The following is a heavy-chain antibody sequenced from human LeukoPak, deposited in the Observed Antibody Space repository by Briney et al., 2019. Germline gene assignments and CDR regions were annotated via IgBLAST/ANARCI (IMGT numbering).Heavy chain of an antibody. CDR1: GGSISSGDYY. Sequence: PSETLSLTCTVSGGSISSGDYYWSWIRQPPGKGLKWIGYMYYSGSTYYNPSLKSRVTISVDTSKNQFSLKLSSVTAADTAVYYCVRRMVGAIRPFDYWGQGTLVTVSS. V-gene: IGHV4-30-4*01. D-gene: IGHD1-26*01. J-gene: IGHJ4*02. CDR2: MYYSGST. CDR3: VRRMVGAIRPFDY.